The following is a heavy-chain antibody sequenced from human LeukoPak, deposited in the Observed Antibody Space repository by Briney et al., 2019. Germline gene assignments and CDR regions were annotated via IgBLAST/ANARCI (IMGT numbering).Heavy chain of an antibody. CDR1: GGSISSSSYY. CDR2: IYYSGST. V-gene: IGHV4-39*01. J-gene: IGHJ3*02. D-gene: IGHD4-17*01. CDR3: ASLSLVMTTVTTLAAFDI. Sequence: SETLSLTCTVSGGSISSSSYYWGWIRQPPGKGLEWIGSIYYSGSTYYNPSLKSRVTISVDTSKNQFSLKLSPVTAADTAVYYCASLSLVMTTVTTLAAFDIWGQGTMVTVSS.